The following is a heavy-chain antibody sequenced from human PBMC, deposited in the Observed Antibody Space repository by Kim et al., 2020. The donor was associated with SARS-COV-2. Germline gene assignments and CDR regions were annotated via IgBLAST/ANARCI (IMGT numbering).Heavy chain of an antibody. CDR3: AKVEFDYYGSGSYYLVDY. Sequence: GGSLRLSCAASGFTFSSYAMSWVRQAPGKGLEWVSAISCSGGSTYYADSVKGRFTISRDNSKNTLYLQMNSLRAEDTAVYYCAKVEFDYYGSGSYYLVDYWGQGTLVTVSS. D-gene: IGHD3-10*01. V-gene: IGHV3-23*01. CDR1: GFTFSSYA. J-gene: IGHJ4*02. CDR2: ISCSGGST.